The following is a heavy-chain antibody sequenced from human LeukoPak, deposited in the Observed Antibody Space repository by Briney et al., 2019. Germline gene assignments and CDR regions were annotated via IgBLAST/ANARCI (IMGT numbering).Heavy chain of an antibody. CDR3: ARAVYSSSSGLAY. Sequence: GGSLRLSCAASGFTFSSYEMNWVRQAPGKGLEWVSYISSSGSTIYYADSVKGRFTISRDNAKNTLYLQMNSLRAEDTAVYYCARAVYSSSSGLAYWGQGTLVTVSS. J-gene: IGHJ4*02. V-gene: IGHV3-48*03. D-gene: IGHD6-6*01. CDR1: GFTFSSYE. CDR2: ISSSGSTI.